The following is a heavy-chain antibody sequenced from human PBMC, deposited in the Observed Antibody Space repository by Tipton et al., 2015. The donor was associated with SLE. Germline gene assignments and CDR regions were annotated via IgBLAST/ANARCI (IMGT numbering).Heavy chain of an antibody. CDR2: ISYGGGT. Sequence: TLSLTCSVSGGSISSNYWIWIRQPPGKGLEWIGYISYGGGTNYNPSLKSRVTISIDTSRNQFSLKMTSVTAADTAVYYCAREETTVLTTAFDSWGQGALVTVSS. D-gene: IGHD4/OR15-4a*01. CDR1: GGSISSNY. CDR3: AREETTVLTTAFDS. J-gene: IGHJ4*02. V-gene: IGHV4-59*12.